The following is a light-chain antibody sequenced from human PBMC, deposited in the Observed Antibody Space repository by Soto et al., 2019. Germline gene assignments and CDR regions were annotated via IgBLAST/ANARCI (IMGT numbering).Light chain of an antibody. CDR3: LLSYNGPYV. CDR2: DTT. CDR1: TGAVTNGHY. V-gene: IGLV7-46*01. Sequence: QAVVTQEPSLTVSPGGTVTLTCGSSTGAVTNGHYHYWFQQKPGQAPRTLIYDTTNRHSWTPARFSGSLLGGKAALTLSGAQPEDEAEYYCLLSYNGPYVFGTGTKVTVL. J-gene: IGLJ1*01.